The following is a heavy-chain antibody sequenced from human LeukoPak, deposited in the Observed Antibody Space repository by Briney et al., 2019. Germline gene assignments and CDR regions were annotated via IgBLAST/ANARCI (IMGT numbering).Heavy chain of an antibody. Sequence: GGSLRLSCAASGFIVSSNYMSWVRQAPGKGLEWVSVIYSGGSTYYADSVKGRFTISRDNSKNTLYLQMNSLRAEDTAVYYCAITYIAAAGLGAFDIWGQGTMVTVSS. CDR2: IYSGGST. CDR3: AITYIAAAGLGAFDI. V-gene: IGHV3-53*01. D-gene: IGHD6-13*01. CDR1: GFIVSSNY. J-gene: IGHJ3*02.